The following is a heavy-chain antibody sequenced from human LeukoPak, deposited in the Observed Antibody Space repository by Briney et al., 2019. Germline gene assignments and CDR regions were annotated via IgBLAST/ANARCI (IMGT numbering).Heavy chain of an antibody. D-gene: IGHD2-15*01. CDR2: ISSSSSYI. Sequence: GGSLRLSCAASGFTFSSYSMNWVRQAPGKGLEWVSSISSSSSYIYYADSVKGQFTISRDNAKNSLYLQMNSLRAEDTAVYYCARDGYCSGGSCYSGLYYYYYYMDVWGKGTTVTVSS. CDR1: GFTFSSYS. V-gene: IGHV3-21*01. J-gene: IGHJ6*03. CDR3: ARDGYCSGGSCYSGLYYYYYYMDV.